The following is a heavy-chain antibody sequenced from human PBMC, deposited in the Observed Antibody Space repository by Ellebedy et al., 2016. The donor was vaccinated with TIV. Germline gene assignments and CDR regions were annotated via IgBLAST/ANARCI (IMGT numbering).Heavy chain of an antibody. Sequence: AASVKVSCKASRYNFTTYGITWARQAPGQGLEWMGWISPYNGNTKYVQRLQGRVTMTADRSTRTGYMDLSGLTSDDTAIYYCGRLRAYSSSWFVDLWGRGTLVTVSS. D-gene: IGHD6-13*01. V-gene: IGHV1-18*01. CDR3: GRLRAYSSSWFVDL. CDR1: RYNFTTYG. CDR2: ISPYNGNT. J-gene: IGHJ5*02.